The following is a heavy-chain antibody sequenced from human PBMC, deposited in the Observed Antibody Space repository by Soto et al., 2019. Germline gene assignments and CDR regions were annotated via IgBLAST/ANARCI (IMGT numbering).Heavy chain of an antibody. V-gene: IGHV4-59*01. CDR1: GGSISSYY. CDR2: IYYSGNT. Sequence: SETLSLTCTVSGGSISSYYWSWIRQPPGKGLEWIGYIYYSGNTNYNPSLKSRVTISVDTSKNQFSLILNSVTAADTAVYYCARDSFNAGLYFDHWGRGILVTVSS. CDR3: ARDSFNAGLYFDH. J-gene: IGHJ4*02. D-gene: IGHD6-13*01.